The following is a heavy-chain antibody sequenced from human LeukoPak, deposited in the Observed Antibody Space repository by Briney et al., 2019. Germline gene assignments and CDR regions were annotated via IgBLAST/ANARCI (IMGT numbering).Heavy chain of an antibody. CDR3: RFLEWSLQRFMDV. J-gene: IGHJ6*03. CDR1: GGTFSSYA. V-gene: IGHV1-69*05. Sequence: ASVKVSCKASGGTFSSYAISWVRQAPGQGLERMGGIIPIFGTANYAQKFQGRVTITTDESTSTAYMELSSLRSEDTAVYYCRFLEWSLQRFMDVWGKGTTVTVSS. CDR2: IIPIFGTA. D-gene: IGHD3-3*01.